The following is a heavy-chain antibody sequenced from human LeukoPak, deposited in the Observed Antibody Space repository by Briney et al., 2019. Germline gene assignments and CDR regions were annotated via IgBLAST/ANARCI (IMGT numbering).Heavy chain of an antibody. CDR3: SRENGAFSPFGY. CDR1: GGSISNTNW. V-gene: IGHV4-4*02. J-gene: IGHJ4*02. CDR2: ISLTGLT. D-gene: IGHD2-8*01. Sequence: SGTLSLTCGVSGGSISNTNWWSWVRQPPGQGLEWIGEISLTGLTHYNPSLERRVTVSLDKSKNQLSLNLTSVTAADTAVYYCSRENGAFSPFGYWGQGTLVTVLS.